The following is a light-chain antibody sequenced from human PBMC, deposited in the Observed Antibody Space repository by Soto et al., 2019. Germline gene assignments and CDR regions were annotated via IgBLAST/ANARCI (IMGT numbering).Light chain of an antibody. CDR3: QSYDSSLSGYVV. CDR1: SSNIGAGYD. CDR2: GNS. V-gene: IGLV1-40*01. J-gene: IGLJ2*01. Sequence: QSVLTQPPSVSGAPGQRVTISCTGSSSNIGAGYDVHWYQHLPRTAPKLLIYGNSNRPSGVPDRFSGSKSGTSASLAITGLQAEDEADYYCQSYDSSLSGYVVFGGGTKLTVL.